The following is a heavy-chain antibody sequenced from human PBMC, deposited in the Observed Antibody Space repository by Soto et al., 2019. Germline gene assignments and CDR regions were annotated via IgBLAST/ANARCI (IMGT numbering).Heavy chain of an antibody. D-gene: IGHD2-8*01. Sequence: EVQLVQSGGGLAQPGKSLRLSCAASGFTFRKFWMHWVRQVPGKGPVWVSYISSDGTTIDYADSVKGRFTISRDNAKAKMSLQMERQRAEDTAVYYCAIQDCTNDVCLEASVTVGGALESWGQGTLVTVSS. CDR1: GFTFRKFW. V-gene: IGHV3-74*01. CDR2: ISSDGTTI. J-gene: IGHJ1*01. CDR3: AIQDCTNDVCLEASVTVGGALES.